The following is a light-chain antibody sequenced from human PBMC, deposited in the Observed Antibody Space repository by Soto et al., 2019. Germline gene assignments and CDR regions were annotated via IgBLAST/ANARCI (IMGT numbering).Light chain of an antibody. V-gene: IGLV8-61*01. CDR3: MLYMGSGLRV. CDR2: DTN. CDR1: SGSVSTSYY. J-gene: IGLJ3*02. Sequence: QTVVTQEPSFSVSPGGTVTLTCGLNSGSVSTSYYPSWYQQTPGQAPRTLIYDTNTRSSGVPDRFSGSILGNKAALTITGAQADDESDYYCMLYMGSGLRVFGGGTKLTVL.